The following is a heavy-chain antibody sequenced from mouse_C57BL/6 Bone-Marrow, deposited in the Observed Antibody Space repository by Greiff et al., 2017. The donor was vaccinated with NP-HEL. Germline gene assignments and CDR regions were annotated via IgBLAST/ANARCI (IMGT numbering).Heavy chain of an antibody. CDR1: GYTFTSYW. D-gene: IGHD1-1*01. J-gene: IGHJ2*01. CDR3: AGVAYCTFDY. CDR2: IYPSDSET. Sequence: VQLQQPGAELVRPGSSVKLSCKASGYTFTSYWMDWVKQRPGQGLEWIGNIYPSDSETHYNQKFKDKATLTVDKSSSTAYMQLSSLTSEVSAVYYCAGVAYCTFDYWGQGTTLTVSS. V-gene: IGHV1-61*01.